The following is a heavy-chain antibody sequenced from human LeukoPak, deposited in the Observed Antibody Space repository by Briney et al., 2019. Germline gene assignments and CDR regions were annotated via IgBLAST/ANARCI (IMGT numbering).Heavy chain of an antibody. CDR1: GGAISSGAYY. J-gene: IGHJ4*02. CDR3: ARLGYCSSTSCYTAFGY. V-gene: IGHV4-39*07. Sequence: SETLSLTCTVSGGAISSGAYYWGWIRQPPGKGLEWIGEINHSGSTNYNPSLKSRVTISVDTSKNQFSLKLGSVTAADTAVYYCARLGYCSSTSCYTAFGYWGQGTLVTVSS. CDR2: INHSGST. D-gene: IGHD2-2*02.